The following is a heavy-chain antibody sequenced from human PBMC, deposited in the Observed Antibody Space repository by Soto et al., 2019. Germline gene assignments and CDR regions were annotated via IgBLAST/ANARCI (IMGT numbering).Heavy chain of an antibody. J-gene: IGHJ4*02. CDR3: ARGYDSSGYFVPYYFDI. CDR2: IDYSGST. V-gene: IGHV4-31*03. CDR1: GGSISSLNYY. D-gene: IGHD3-22*01. Sequence: QVQLQESGPGLVKPSQTLSLRCTVSGGSISSLNYYWSWIRQDPGKGLEWIGYIDYSGSTSYKPSLKRRITISIDTSKNDFSLKLRSVTAADTAVYYCARGYDSSGYFVPYYFDIWGQGSLVTVSS.